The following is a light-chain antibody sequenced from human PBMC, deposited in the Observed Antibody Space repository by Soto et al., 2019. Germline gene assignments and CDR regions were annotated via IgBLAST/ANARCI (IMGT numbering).Light chain of an antibody. CDR3: QQRSNWPPIT. CDR2: DAS. CDR1: QDVSSN. J-gene: IGKJ5*01. V-gene: IGKV3-11*01. Sequence: EIVLTQSPDTLSLSPGERATLSCRASQDVSSNLAWYQQKPGQAPRLLIYDASNRATGIPARFSGSGSGTDFTLTISSLEPEDFAVYYCQQRSNWPPITFGQGTRLEIK.